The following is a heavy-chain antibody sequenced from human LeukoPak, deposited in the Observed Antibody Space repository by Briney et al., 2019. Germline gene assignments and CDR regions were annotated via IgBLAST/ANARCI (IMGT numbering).Heavy chain of an antibody. J-gene: IGHJ4*02. CDR2: ISSSGSGGST. D-gene: IGHD1-1*01. CDR1: GVTLSSYA. CDR3: ARYDNGKDYFDY. V-gene: IGHV3-23*01. Sequence: PGGSLRLSCAASGVTLSSYAMSWARQAPGKGLEWVSGISSSGSGGSTYYADSVKGRFTISRDTSKNTLYLQMSSLRAEDTALYYCARYDNGKDYFDYWGQGTLVTVSS.